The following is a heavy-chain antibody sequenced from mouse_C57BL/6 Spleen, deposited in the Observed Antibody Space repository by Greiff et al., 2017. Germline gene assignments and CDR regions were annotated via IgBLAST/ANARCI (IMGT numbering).Heavy chain of an antibody. Sequence: QVHVKQPGAELVRPGSSVKLSCKASGYTFTSYWMHWVKQRPIQGLEWIGNIDPSDSETHYNQKFKDKATLTVDKSSSTAYMQISSLPSEGSAVYYCARGRLTYGPHEGFAYWGQGTLVTVSA. CDR3: ARGRLTYGPHEGFAY. D-gene: IGHD1-1*02. CDR1: GYTFTSYW. CDR2: IDPSDSET. J-gene: IGHJ3*01. V-gene: IGHV1-52*01.